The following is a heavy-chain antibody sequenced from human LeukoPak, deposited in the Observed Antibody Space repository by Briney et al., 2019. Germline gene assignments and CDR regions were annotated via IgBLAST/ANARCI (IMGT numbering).Heavy chain of an antibody. CDR3: AKEPYSSGWTVFDY. V-gene: IGHV3-23*01. Sequence: GGSLRLSCAASGFTFSTYAMHWVRQPPGKGLEWVSAISGSGGSTYYADSVKGRFTISRDNSKNTLYLQMNSLRAEDTAVYYCAKEPYSSGWTVFDYWGQGTLVTVSS. J-gene: IGHJ4*02. CDR2: ISGSGGST. CDR1: GFTFSTYA. D-gene: IGHD6-19*01.